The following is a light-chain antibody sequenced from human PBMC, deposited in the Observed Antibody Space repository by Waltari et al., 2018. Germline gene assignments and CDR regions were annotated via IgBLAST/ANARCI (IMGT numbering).Light chain of an antibody. V-gene: IGKV1-33*01. J-gene: IGKJ4*01. CDR1: QDIKKS. CDR2: DAS. Sequence: DIHMTQSPSSLSAPVGDRVTITCQASQDIKKSLNWFHQKAGKAPKVLNFDASNSQTGAPSRFSGSGSGTDFTFIISSLQPEDMGTYYCQQYHSVPLTFGGGTKVEIK. CDR3: QQYHSVPLT.